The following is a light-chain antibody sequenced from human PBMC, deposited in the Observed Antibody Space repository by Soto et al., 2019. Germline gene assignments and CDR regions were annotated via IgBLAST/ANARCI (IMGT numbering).Light chain of an antibody. CDR2: DAS. V-gene: IGKV1-39*01. Sequence: DIQMTQSPNSLSASVRDRVTITCLASQTISRYLSWYQQTPGKAPNLLIYDASTLQSGVPSRFSGSGSGTDSTLTISSLQPVDFATYYCHQTPTTLLTVGRGTKVDI. CDR3: HQTPTTLLT. J-gene: IGKJ4*01. CDR1: QTISRY.